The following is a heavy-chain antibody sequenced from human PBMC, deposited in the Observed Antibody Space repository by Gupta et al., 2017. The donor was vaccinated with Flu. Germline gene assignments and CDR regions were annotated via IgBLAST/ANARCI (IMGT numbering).Heavy chain of an antibody. CDR2: IRSKTYGGTT. CDR3: TRWKYVGQGLGY. Sequence: ELKLVESGGGLVRRGRSLSLSWTVPGFAFCVLALNWFRQAPGKGLEWVGFIRSKTYGGTTEYAASVKGRFTISGDDSKNIAYLQMNILRTDDTGVYYCTRWKYVGQGLGYWGQGTLVTVSS. CDR1: GFAFCVLA. D-gene: IGHD1-1*01. J-gene: IGHJ4*02. V-gene: IGHV3-49*03.